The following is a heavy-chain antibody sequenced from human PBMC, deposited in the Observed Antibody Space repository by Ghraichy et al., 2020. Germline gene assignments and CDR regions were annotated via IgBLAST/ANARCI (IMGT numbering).Heavy chain of an antibody. D-gene: IGHD4-11*01. J-gene: IGHJ4*02. CDR3: AREGDYSRAFDY. CDR2: IYYSGSA. CDR1: GGSISRGDYY. Sequence: SETLSLTCTVSGGSISRGDYYWSWIRQHPGKGLEWIGYIYYSGSAYYNPSLKSRVTISVDTSNNQFSLKLSSVTAADTAMYYCAREGDYSRAFDYWGQGTLVTVSS. V-gene: IGHV4-31*03.